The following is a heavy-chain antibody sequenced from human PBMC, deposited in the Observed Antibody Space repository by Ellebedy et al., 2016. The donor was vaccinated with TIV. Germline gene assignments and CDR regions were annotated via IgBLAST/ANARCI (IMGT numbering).Heavy chain of an antibody. D-gene: IGHD3-16*01. CDR3: ARHKGGSNDAFDI. CDR1: GYSFTSYW. Sequence: GESLKISCKGSGYSFTSYWISWVRQMPGKGLEWMGRIDPSDSYTNYSPSFQVHVTISADKSISTAYLQWSSLKASDTAMYYCARHKGGSNDAFDIWGQGTMVTVSS. V-gene: IGHV5-10-1*01. CDR2: IDPSDSYT. J-gene: IGHJ3*02.